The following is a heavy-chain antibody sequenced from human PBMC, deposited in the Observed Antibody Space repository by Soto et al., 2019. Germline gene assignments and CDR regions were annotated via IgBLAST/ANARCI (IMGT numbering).Heavy chain of an antibody. V-gene: IGHV3-48*01. D-gene: IGHD6-6*01. J-gene: IGHJ6*03. Sequence: EVQLVESGGGLVQPGGSLRLSCAASGFTFSSYSMNWVRQAPGKGLEWVSYISSSSSTIYYADSVKGRFTISRDNAKNSLYLQMNSLRAEDTALYYCARDYPEYSSFTYYYYYYMDVWGKGTTVTVSS. CDR2: ISSSSSTI. CDR1: GFTFSSYS. CDR3: ARDYPEYSSFTYYYYYYMDV.